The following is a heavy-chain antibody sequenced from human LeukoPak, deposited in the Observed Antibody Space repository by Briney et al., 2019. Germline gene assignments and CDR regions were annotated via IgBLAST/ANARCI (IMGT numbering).Heavy chain of an antibody. CDR1: GFTFSSYW. V-gene: IGHV3-23*01. CDR2: ISGSGGST. J-gene: IGHJ4*02. D-gene: IGHD1-14*01. Sequence: GGSLRLSCAASGFTFSSYWMNWARQAPGKGLEWVSAISGSGGSTYYADSVKGRFTISRDNSKNTLYLQMNSLRAEDTAVYYCAKGAGPGRYYFDYWGQGTLVTVSS. CDR3: AKGAGPGRYYFDY.